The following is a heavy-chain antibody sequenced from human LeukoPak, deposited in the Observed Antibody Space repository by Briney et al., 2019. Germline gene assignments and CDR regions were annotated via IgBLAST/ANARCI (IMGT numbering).Heavy chain of an antibody. D-gene: IGHD3-10*01. V-gene: IGHV1-2*02. Sequence: ASVKVSCKASGYTFTGYYMHWVRQAPGQGLEWMGWINPNSGGTNYAQKFQGRVAMTRDTSISTAYMELSRLRSDDTAVYYCARVISRIDYYYYGMDVWGQGTTVTVSS. CDR3: ARVISRIDYYYYGMDV. J-gene: IGHJ6*02. CDR2: INPNSGGT. CDR1: GYTFTGYY.